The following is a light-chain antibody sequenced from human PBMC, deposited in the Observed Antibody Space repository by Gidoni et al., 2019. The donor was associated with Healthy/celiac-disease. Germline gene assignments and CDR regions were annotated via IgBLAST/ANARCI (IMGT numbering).Light chain of an antibody. V-gene: IGKV1-5*01. CDR2: DAS. J-gene: IGKJ2*01. CDR3: QQYNSYPYT. CDR1: QSISSW. Sequence: DIKMTQSPSTLSASVGDRVTITCRASQSISSWLAWYQQKPGKAPKLLIYDASSLESGVPSRFSGSGSGTEFTLTISSLQPDDFATYYCQQYNSYPYTFXXXTKLEIK.